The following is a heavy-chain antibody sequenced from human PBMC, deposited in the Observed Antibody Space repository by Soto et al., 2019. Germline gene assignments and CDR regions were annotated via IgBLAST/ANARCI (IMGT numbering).Heavy chain of an antibody. V-gene: IGHV1-69*13. CDR1: GGTFSSYA. CDR2: IIPIFGTA. CDR3: ARGGWNLPREEYYYYGMDV. Sequence: SVKVSCKASGGTFSSYAISWVRQAPGQGLEWMGGIIPIFGTANYAQKFQGRVTITADESTSTAYMELSSLRSEDTAVYYCARGGWNLPREEYYYYGMDVWGQGTTVTVSS. J-gene: IGHJ6*02. D-gene: IGHD1-7*01.